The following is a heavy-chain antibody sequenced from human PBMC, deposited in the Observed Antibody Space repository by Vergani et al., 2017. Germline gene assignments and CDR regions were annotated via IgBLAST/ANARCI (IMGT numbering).Heavy chain of an antibody. J-gene: IGHJ4*02. CDR3: AKGEHSSSSYFDY. CDR2: ISGSGGST. V-gene: IGHV3-23*04. Sequence: VQLVESGGGVVQPGGSLRLSCAASGFTFSRYAMSWVRHGPGQGLEWVSAISGSGGSTYYADSVKGRCTISRDNSKNTLYLQMNSLRAEDTAVYYCAKGEHSSSSYFDYWGQGTLVTVSS. D-gene: IGHD6-6*01. CDR1: GFTFSRYA.